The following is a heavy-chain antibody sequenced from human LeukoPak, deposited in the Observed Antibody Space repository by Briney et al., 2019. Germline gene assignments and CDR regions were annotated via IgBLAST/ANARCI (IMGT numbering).Heavy chain of an antibody. CDR1: GGSISSSSYY. D-gene: IGHD6-6*01. CDR3: ARHQSEYSIGY. Sequence: SETLSLTCTVSGGSISSSSYYWGWIRQPPGKGLEWIASIFHSGSTYYNPSLRSRVTISVDTSKNQFSLRLGSLIAADTAAYFCARHQSEYSIGYWGQGTLVTVSS. CDR2: IFHSGST. V-gene: IGHV4-39*01. J-gene: IGHJ4*02.